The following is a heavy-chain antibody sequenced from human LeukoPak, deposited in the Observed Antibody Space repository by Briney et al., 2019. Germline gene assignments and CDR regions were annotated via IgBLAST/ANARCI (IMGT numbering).Heavy chain of an antibody. J-gene: IGHJ4*02. CDR3: AKDLSRITMVRGEKGFDY. Sequence: QPGGSLRLSCAASGFTFSSYGMSWVRQAPGKGLEWVSAISGSGGSTYYADSVKGRFTISRDNSKNTLYLQMNSLRAEDTAVYYCAKDLSRITMVRGEKGFDYWGQGTLVTVSS. V-gene: IGHV3-23*01. D-gene: IGHD3-10*01. CDR1: GFTFSSYG. CDR2: ISGSGGST.